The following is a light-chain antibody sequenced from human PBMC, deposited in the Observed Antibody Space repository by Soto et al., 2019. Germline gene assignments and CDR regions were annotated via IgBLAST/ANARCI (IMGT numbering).Light chain of an antibody. CDR1: QSVSSSY. V-gene: IGKV3-20*01. CDR2: GAF. Sequence: EIVLTQSPGTLSLSPGERATLSCRASQSVSSSYLAWYQQKPGQAPRLLIYGAFSRATGIPDRFSGSGSETDFTLTISRLESEDCAVYYCQQYGSSPFGPGTKVDIK. J-gene: IGKJ3*01. CDR3: QQYGSSP.